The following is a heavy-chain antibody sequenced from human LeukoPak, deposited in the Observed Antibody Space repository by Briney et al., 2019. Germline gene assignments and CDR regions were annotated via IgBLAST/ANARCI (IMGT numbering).Heavy chain of an antibody. Sequence: ASVKVSCKASGYTFTSYDINWVRQATGQGLEWMGWMNPNSGDTGYAQKFQGRVTITRNTSISTAYMELSSLRSADTAVYYCARGVGYCTNGVCSRGLFDYWGQGTLVTVSS. V-gene: IGHV1-8*03. J-gene: IGHJ4*02. CDR1: GYTFTSYD. CDR2: MNPNSGDT. D-gene: IGHD2-8*01. CDR3: ARGVGYCTNGVCSRGLFDY.